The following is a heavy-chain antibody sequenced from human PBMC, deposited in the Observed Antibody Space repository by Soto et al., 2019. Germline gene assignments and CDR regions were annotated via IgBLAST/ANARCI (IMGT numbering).Heavy chain of an antibody. D-gene: IGHD2-15*01. CDR3: ASLSGGRSDY. CDR2: ISSSSSFT. J-gene: IGHJ4*02. V-gene: IGHV3-11*06. Sequence: GGSLRLSCAASGFAFHDYYMTWIRQAPGKGLEWVSYISSSSSFTNYADSVKGRFTISRDNAKNSLYLQMNSLRAEDTAVYYCASLSGGRSDYWGQGALVTVSS. CDR1: GFAFHDYY.